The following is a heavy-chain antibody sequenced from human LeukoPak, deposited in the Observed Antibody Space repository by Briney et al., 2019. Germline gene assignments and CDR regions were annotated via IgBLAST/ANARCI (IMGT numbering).Heavy chain of an antibody. V-gene: IGHV4-59*01. J-gene: IGHJ4*01. CDR2: FYYSGST. CDR1: GGSISSYY. D-gene: IGHD6-6*01. Sequence: TSETLSLTCTVSGGSISSYYWSWIRQPPGKGLDWIGYFYYSGSTNYNPSLKSRVTISVDTSKNQFSLKLKSVTAADTAVYYCARDASSIAAPVYWGHGTLVTVSS. CDR3: ARDASSIAAPVY.